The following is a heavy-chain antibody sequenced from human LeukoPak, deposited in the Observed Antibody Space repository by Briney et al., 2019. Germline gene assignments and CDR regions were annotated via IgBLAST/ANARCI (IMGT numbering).Heavy chain of an antibody. D-gene: IGHD3-10*01. J-gene: IGHJ4*02. Sequence: GGSLRLSCAASGFTFSSYWMSWVRQAPGKGLEWVANIKQDGSEKYYVGSVKCRFTISRDNAKNSLYLKMNSLRAEDRAVYYCARVLAAARDYYGSGSLDYWGQGALVTVSS. CDR3: ARVLAAARDYYGSGSLDY. CDR1: GFTFSSYW. V-gene: IGHV3-7*01. CDR2: IKQDGSEK.